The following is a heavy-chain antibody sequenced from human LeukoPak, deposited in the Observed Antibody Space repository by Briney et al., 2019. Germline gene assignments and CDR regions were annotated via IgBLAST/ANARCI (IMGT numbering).Heavy chain of an antibody. CDR1: GFTFSSYA. Sequence: AGGSLRLSCAASGFTFSSYAMHWVRQAPGKGLEWVAVISYDGSNKYYADSVKGRFTISRDNSKNTLYLQMNSLRAEDTAVYYCARDSLGSYWRYFDYWGQGTLVTVSP. D-gene: IGHD1-26*01. J-gene: IGHJ4*02. V-gene: IGHV3-30*01. CDR3: ARDSLGSYWRYFDY. CDR2: ISYDGSNK.